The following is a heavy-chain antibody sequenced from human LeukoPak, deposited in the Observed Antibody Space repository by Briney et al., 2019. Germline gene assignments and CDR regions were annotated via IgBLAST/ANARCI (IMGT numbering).Heavy chain of an antibody. V-gene: IGHV1-3*01. CDR1: GCTFTSYA. J-gene: IGHJ5*02. CDR3: ASVPLSVVVPAAIKGWFDP. Sequence: ASVKVSCKASGCTFTSYAMHWVRQAPGQRLEWMGWINAGNGNTKYSQKFQGRVTITRDTSASTAYMELSSLRSEDTAVYYCASVPLSVVVPAAIKGWFDPWGQGTLVTVSS. D-gene: IGHD2-2*01. CDR2: INAGNGNT.